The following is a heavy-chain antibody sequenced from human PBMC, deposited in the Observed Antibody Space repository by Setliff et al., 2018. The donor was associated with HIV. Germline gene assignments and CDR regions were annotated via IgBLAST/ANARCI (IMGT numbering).Heavy chain of an antibody. CDR3: AKDSSPRCSPFVY. D-gene: IGHD2-8*01. CDR2: IWYDGSNT. CDR1: GFTFSSYA. V-gene: IGHV3-30*02. Sequence: PGESLKISCAASGFTFSSYAMHWVRQAPGKGLEWVAVIWYDGSNTHYADSVKGRFTISRDNSRNTLYLYMSSLRPEDTAVYYCAKDSSPRCSPFVYWGQGTLVTVSS. J-gene: IGHJ4*02.